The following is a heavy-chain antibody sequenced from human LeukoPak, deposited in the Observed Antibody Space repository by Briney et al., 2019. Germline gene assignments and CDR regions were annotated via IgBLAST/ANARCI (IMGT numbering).Heavy chain of an antibody. Sequence: PGGPLRLSCAASGFTLNNAWMSWGRQAPGKGVEWLGRIKRETDGGRREYAAGVEGRCSISRDDGRKTVYLQMDILKIEDTAVYYCTTDRYYDNSELQFQHWGQGTLVTVSS. CDR1: GFTLNNAW. J-gene: IGHJ1*01. CDR2: IKRETDGGRR. D-gene: IGHD3-22*01. CDR3: TTDRYYDNSELQFQH. V-gene: IGHV3-15*01.